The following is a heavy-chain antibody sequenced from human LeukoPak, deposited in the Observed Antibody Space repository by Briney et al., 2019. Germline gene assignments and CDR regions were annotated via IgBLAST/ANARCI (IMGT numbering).Heavy chain of an antibody. CDR1: GFTFSTYA. Sequence: GGSLRLSCSASGFTFSTYAMHWVRQAPGKGLEYVSAIGSNGGSTYYADSVKGRFTISRDNSKNTLYLQMSSLRAEDTAVYYCVKDLSHTGNPLYNFEYWGQGTLVTVSS. CDR3: VKDLSHTGNPLYNFEY. CDR2: IGSNGGST. V-gene: IGHV3-64D*06. J-gene: IGHJ4*02. D-gene: IGHD1-1*01.